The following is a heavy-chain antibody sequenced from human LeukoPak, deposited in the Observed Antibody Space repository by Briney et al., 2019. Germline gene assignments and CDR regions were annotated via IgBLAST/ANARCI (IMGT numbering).Heavy chain of an antibody. CDR2: IYYSGST. Sequence: PSETLSLTCTVSGDSISTYYWSWIRQPPGKGLEWIGYIYYSGSTNYNPSLKSRVTISVDTSKNQFSLKLISVTAADTAVYYCARDDSGSCHQLGVWGQGTTVTVSS. J-gene: IGHJ6*02. CDR1: GDSISTYY. D-gene: IGHD1-26*01. CDR3: ARDDSGSCHQLGV. V-gene: IGHV4-59*01.